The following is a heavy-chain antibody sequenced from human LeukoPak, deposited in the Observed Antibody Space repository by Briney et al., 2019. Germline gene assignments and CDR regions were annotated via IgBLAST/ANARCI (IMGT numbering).Heavy chain of an antibody. J-gene: IGHJ4*02. CDR1: GGTFSSYA. D-gene: IGHD3-22*01. V-gene: IGHV1-69*04. Sequence: SVKVSCKASGGTFSSYAISWVRQAPGQGLEWMGRIIPILGIANYAQKFQGRVTITADKSTSTAYMELSSLRSEDTAVYYCARSYYYDSSLLFDYWGQGTLVTVSS. CDR2: IIPILGIA. CDR3: ARSYYYDSSLLFDY.